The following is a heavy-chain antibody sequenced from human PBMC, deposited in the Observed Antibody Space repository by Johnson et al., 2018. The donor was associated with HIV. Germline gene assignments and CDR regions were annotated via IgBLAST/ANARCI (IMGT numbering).Heavy chain of an antibody. CDR3: TRAEWHDAFDI. CDR2: IRSKAYGGTT. CDR1: GFTFSSYA. Sequence: VQLVESGGGVVQPGRSLRLSCAASGFTFSSYAMHWVRQAPGKGLEWVGFIRSKAYGGTTEYAASVKGRFTISRDDSKSIAYLQMNSLKTEDTAVYYCTRAEWHDAFDIWGQGKMVTVSS. J-gene: IGHJ3*02. D-gene: IGHD1-14*01. V-gene: IGHV3-49*04.